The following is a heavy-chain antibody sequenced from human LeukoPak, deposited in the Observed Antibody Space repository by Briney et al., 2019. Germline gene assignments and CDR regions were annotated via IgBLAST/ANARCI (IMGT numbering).Heavy chain of an antibody. Sequence: ASVKVSCKASGGTFSSYAISWVRQAPGQGLEWMGGIIPIFGTANYAQKFQGRVTITTDESTSTAYMELSSLRSEDTAVYYCARGIPYGSGSYQYYYYYYMDVWGKGTTVTVSS. J-gene: IGHJ6*03. V-gene: IGHV1-69*05. CDR2: IIPIFGTA. D-gene: IGHD3-10*01. CDR1: GGTFSSYA. CDR3: ARGIPYGSGSYQYYYYYYMDV.